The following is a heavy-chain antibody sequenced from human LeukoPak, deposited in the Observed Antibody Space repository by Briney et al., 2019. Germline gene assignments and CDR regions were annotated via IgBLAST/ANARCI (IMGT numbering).Heavy chain of an antibody. D-gene: IGHD6-13*01. CDR1: GYTLTELS. Sequence: ASVKVSCKVSGYTLTELSMHWVRQAPGKGLEWMGGIIPMFGTANYAQKFQDRVTITADKSTSTAYMELSSLRSEDTAVYYCARVVGLTGYSSTWYSGYYYYMDVWGKGTTVTVSS. CDR3: ARVVGLTGYSSTWYSGYYYYMDV. CDR2: IIPMFGTA. V-gene: IGHV1-69*06. J-gene: IGHJ6*03.